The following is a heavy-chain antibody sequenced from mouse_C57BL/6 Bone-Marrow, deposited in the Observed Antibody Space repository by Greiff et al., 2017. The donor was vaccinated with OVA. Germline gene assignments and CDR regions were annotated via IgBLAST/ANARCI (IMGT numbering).Heavy chain of an antibody. D-gene: IGHD6-1*01. V-gene: IGHV14-4*01. Sequence: VQLKQSGAELVRPGASVKLSCTASGFNIKDDYMHWVKQRPEQGLEWIGWIDPENGDTEYASKFQGKATITADTSSNTAYMKLSSLTSENTAVNYCTTATGYWGQGTTLTVSS. CDR3: TTATGY. J-gene: IGHJ2*01. CDR2: IDPENGDT. CDR1: GFNIKDDY.